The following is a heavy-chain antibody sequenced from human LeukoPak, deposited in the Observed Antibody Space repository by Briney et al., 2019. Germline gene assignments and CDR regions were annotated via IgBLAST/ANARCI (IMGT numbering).Heavy chain of an antibody. Sequence: GGSLRLSCAASGFTFSSYAMHWVRQAPGKGLEWVAVISYDGSNKYYADSVKGRFTISRDNSKNTLYLQMNSLRAEDTAVYYCARGQVTAATDAFDVWGQGTMVTVSS. CDR2: ISYDGSNK. V-gene: IGHV3-30-3*01. CDR1: GFTFSSYA. CDR3: ARGQVTAATDAFDV. D-gene: IGHD2-21*02. J-gene: IGHJ3*01.